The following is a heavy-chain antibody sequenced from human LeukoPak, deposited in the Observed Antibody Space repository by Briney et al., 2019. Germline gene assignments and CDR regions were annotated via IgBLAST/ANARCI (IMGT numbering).Heavy chain of an antibody. CDR2: ISSSSSYI. D-gene: IGHD2-15*01. CDR3: ARGYCSGGSCYLDY. V-gene: IGHV3-21*01. J-gene: IGHJ4*02. Sequence: GGSLRLSCAASGFTFSSYSMNWVRQAPGKGLEWVSSISSSSSYIYYADSVKGRFTISRDNAKNSLYLQMNSLRAEDTAVYYCARGYCSGGSCYLDYWGQGTLVTVSS. CDR1: GFTFSSYS.